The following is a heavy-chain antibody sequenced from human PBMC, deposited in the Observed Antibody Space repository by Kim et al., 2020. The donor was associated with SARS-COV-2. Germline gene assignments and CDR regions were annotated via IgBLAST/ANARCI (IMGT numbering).Heavy chain of an antibody. Sequence: GGSLRLSCAASEFTLSSYSMNWVRQAPGKGLEWVSTISRNSDYIYYADSVEGRFTISRDNAKNSLYLQMNSLRADDTAMYYCARDLSLGRPGGFDYWGQGTLVTVSS. D-gene: IGHD3-10*01. CDR2: ISRNSDYI. J-gene: IGHJ4*02. CDR1: EFTLSSYS. V-gene: IGHV3-21*01. CDR3: ARDLSLGRPGGFDY.